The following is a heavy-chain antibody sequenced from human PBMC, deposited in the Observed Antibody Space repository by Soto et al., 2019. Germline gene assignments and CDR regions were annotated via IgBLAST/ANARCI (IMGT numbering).Heavy chain of an antibody. Sequence: PSXTRSLTCSVLGGSIDSFYWSWIRQPPGKGLEWXGYIHXNGSTNYNPSLXSRLTISVXTSKKQFPPKLSYVTAEDTAVYYCGRGGWLLDSWGPGILVTVYS. V-gene: IGHV4-59*01. CDR2: IHXNGST. CDR3: GRGGWLLDS. CDR1: GGSIDSFY. J-gene: IGHJ4*02. D-gene: IGHD5-12*01.